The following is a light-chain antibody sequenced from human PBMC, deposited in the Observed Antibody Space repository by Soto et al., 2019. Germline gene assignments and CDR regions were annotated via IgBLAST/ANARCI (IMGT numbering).Light chain of an antibody. CDR1: QGISRA. V-gene: IGKV1D-13*01. Sequence: AIQLTQSPSSLSASVGDRVTITCRASQGISRALAWYQQKPGKAPKLLIYDASSLESGVPSRFSGSGSGTDFTLTISSLQPEDFATYYCQQFNNYPFFGHGTKLEIK. J-gene: IGKJ2*01. CDR3: QQFNNYPF. CDR2: DAS.